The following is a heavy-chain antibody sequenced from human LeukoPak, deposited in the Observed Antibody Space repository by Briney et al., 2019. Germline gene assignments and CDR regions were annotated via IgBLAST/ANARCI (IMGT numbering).Heavy chain of an antibody. CDR3: ARDYGGNLRGTFDI. D-gene: IGHD4-23*01. Sequence: SETLSLTCTVSGGSISTYYWSWMRQSPGKGLEWIGYIYYTGITNQNPSLKSRATMSVDTSKNQFSLKLSSVTAADTAVYYCARDYGGNLRGTFDIWGQGTMVTVSS. CDR2: IYYTGIT. V-gene: IGHV4-59*12. J-gene: IGHJ3*02. CDR1: GGSISTYY.